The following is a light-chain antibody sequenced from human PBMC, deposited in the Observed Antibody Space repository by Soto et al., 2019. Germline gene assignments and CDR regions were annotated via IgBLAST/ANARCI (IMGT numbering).Light chain of an antibody. J-gene: IGLJ1*01. CDR2: EVS. Sequence: QSALTQPASVSGSPGQSITISCTRTNSDVGSYNFVSWYQQHPGKAPKVMIFEVSKRPSGVSDRFSGSKSGITASLTISGLQAEDEGDYYCCSDAGSSTYVFGTGTKLTVL. CDR3: CSDAGSSTYV. V-gene: IGLV2-23*02. CDR1: NSDVGSYNF.